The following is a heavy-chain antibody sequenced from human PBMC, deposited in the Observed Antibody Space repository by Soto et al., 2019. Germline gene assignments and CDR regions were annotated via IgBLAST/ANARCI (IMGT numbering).Heavy chain of an antibody. Sequence: QVQLVQSGAEVKKPGASVKVSCKASNYPFINFGISWVRQAPGQGLEWMGWITTFNGKTNYAQKFQGRVTITAVRAAPTAHMALRSLSSDATAAYYCVSDRFTYCGPPASDYWGEGTLVNVS. J-gene: IGHJ4*02. D-gene: IGHD2-21*01. CDR1: NYPFINFG. CDR3: VSDRFTYCGPPASDY. CDR2: ITTFNGKT. V-gene: IGHV1-18*01.